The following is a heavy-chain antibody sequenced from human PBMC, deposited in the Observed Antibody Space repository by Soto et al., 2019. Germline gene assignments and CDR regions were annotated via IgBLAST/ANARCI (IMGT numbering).Heavy chain of an antibody. CDR2: ISSSSSYT. D-gene: IGHD3-16*01. Sequence: QVQLVESGGGLVKPGGSLRLSCAASGFTFSDYYMSWIRQAPGKGLEWVSYISSSSSYTNYADSVKGRFTISRDNAKNSLYLQMTSLRAEDTAVYYCARALRWDYYGMDVWGQGTTVTVSS. V-gene: IGHV3-11*05. J-gene: IGHJ6*02. CDR3: ARALRWDYYGMDV. CDR1: GFTFSDYY.